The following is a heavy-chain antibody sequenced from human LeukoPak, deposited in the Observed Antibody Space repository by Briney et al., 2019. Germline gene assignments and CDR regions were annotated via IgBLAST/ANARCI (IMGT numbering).Heavy chain of an antibody. Sequence: PGRSLRLSFAASGFTFSSYGMHWFRQAPGKGLEWVAVISYDGSNKYYADSVKSRFTISRDNSKNTLYLQMNSLRAEDTAVYYCAKDSEADRRALDYWGQGTVVTVSS. CDR2: ISYDGSNK. J-gene: IGHJ4*02. V-gene: IGHV3-30*18. CDR3: AKDSEADRRALDY. D-gene: IGHD1-14*01. CDR1: GFTFSSYG.